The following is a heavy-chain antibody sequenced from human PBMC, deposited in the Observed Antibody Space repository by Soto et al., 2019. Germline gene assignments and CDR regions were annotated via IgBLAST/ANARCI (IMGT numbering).Heavy chain of an antibody. V-gene: IGHV4-34*01. CDR2: INHSGST. J-gene: IGHJ4*02. D-gene: IGHD2-21*01. Sequence: QVQLQQWGAGLLKPSETLSLTCAVYGGSFSGYYWTWIRQPPGTGLEWIGEINHSGSTNYNPSLKXRITXSXYTSKNQFSLKLTSVTAADTAVYYCARDKIPGLFDYWGQGTLVTVSS. CDR3: ARDKIPGLFDY. CDR1: GGSFSGYY.